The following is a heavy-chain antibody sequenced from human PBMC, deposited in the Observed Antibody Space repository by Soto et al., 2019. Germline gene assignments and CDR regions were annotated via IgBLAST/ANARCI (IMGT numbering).Heavy chain of an antibody. CDR1: GGSISSYY. J-gene: IGHJ5*02. D-gene: IGHD5-12*01. CDR2: IYYSGST. Sequence: PSETLSLTCTVSGGSISSYYWSWIRQPPGKGLEWIGYIYYSGSTNYNPSLKSRVTISVDTSKNQFSLKLSSVTAADTAVYYCARENSGYDSWFDPWGQGTLVTVSS. V-gene: IGHV4-59*01. CDR3: ARENSGYDSWFDP.